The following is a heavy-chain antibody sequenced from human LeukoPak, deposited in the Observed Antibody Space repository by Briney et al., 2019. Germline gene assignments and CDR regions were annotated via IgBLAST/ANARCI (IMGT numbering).Heavy chain of an antibody. J-gene: IGHJ4*02. D-gene: IGHD3-10*01. CDR3: AKWREGTMVYFDY. CDR1: GFTFSSYA. Sequence: GGSLRLSCAASGFTFSSYAMTWVRQAPGKGLEWVSAISGSGHNTYYADSVKGRFTISRDNSKNTVYLQVNSLRAEDTALYYCAKWREGTMVYFDYWGQGTLVTVSS. V-gene: IGHV3-23*01. CDR2: ISGSGHNT.